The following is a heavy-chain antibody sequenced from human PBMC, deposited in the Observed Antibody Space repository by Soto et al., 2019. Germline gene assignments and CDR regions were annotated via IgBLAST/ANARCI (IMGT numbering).Heavy chain of an antibody. CDR3: ARVPPR. CDR2: IYHIGST. V-gene: IGHV4-30-2*01. Sequence: QLQLQESGSGLVKPSQTLSLTCAVSGGSISSGGYSWSWIRQPPGKGLEWIGYIYHIGSTYYNPSLHPRFTISVDRSNPHFSLKLSSVTAAHTAVSYCARVPPRWCQGTLVTVSS. J-gene: IGHJ4*02. CDR1: GGSISSGGYS.